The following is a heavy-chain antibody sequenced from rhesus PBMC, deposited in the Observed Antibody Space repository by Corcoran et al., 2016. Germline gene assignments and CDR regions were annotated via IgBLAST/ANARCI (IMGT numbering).Heavy chain of an antibody. V-gene: IGHV4S14*01. Sequence: QVQLQESGPGLVKPSETLSLTCAVSGYSISSGYYWGWIRQPPGKVLEWLGGIYGSGGSNYLNPSLKSRVTLSVDTSKNQFSLKLSSVTAADTAVYYCARVGSSWSEWDTVGTEWYFDLWGPGTPITISS. J-gene: IGHJ2*01. CDR3: ARVGSSWSEWDTVGTEWYFDL. CDR2: IYGSGGSN. D-gene: IGHD5-42*01. CDR1: GYSISSGYY.